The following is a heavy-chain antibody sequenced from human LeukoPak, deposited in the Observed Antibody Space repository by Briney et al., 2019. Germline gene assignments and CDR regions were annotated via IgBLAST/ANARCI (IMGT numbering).Heavy chain of an antibody. CDR2: IYYHGST. V-gene: IGHV4-61*01. Sequence: PSETLSLTCTVSGDPISSYSNYKWRWIRQPPGKGLEWIGYIYYHGSTNYNPSPKSRVTFSVDTSKNQFSLKLSSVTAADTAVYYCAREYSAFDYWGQGTLVTVSS. CDR3: AREYSAFDY. CDR1: GDPISSYSNYK. D-gene: IGHD6-13*01. J-gene: IGHJ4*02.